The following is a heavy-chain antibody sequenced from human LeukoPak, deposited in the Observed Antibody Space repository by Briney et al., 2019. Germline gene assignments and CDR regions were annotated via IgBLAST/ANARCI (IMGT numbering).Heavy chain of an antibody. J-gene: IGHJ4*02. CDR2: IKQDGSEK. Sequence: GGSLRLSCAASGFTFSSYWMSWVRQAPGKGLEWVANIKQDGSEKYYVDSVKGRFTISRDNAKNSLYLQMNSLRAEDTAVYYCARGSIAVAGITCYWGQGTLVTVSS. D-gene: IGHD6-19*01. CDR1: GFTFSSYW. V-gene: IGHV3-7*01. CDR3: ARGSIAVAGITCY.